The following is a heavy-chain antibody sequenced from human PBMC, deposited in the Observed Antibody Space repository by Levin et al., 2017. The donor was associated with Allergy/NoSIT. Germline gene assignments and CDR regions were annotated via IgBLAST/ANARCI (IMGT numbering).Heavy chain of an antibody. J-gene: IGHJ4*02. CDR2: ISPSSKYI. CDR3: ARGTRELGFDY. Sequence: PGGSLRLSCAASEFTFSAYAMNWVRQAPGKGLEWVSSISPSSKYIFDADSVKGRFTISRDNAKNSLYLQMNSLRVEDTAFYYCARGTRELGFDYWGQGTLVTVSS. CDR1: EFTFSAYA. V-gene: IGHV3-21*01. D-gene: IGHD1-7*01.